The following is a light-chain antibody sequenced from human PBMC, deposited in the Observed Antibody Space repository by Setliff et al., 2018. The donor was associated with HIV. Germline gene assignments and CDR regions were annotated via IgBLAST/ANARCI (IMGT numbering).Light chain of an antibody. CDR1: SSDVGSYNY. J-gene: IGLJ1*01. CDR3: SSYSSNSTPYV. CDR2: DVS. V-gene: IGLV2-14*03. Sequence: ALTQPRSVSGSPGQSVTISCTGTSSDVGSYNYVSWYQQHPGKAPKLVIYDVSNRPSGVSDRFSGSRSGNTASLTISGLQAEDEADYYCSSYSSNSTPYVFGSGTKVTVL.